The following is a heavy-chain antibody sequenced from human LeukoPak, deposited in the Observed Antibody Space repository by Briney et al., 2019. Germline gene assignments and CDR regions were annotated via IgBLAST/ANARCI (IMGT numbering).Heavy chain of an antibody. CDR1: GGSFSGYY. CDR3: ATSYSSGNFDY. V-gene: IGHV4-34*01. D-gene: IGHD3-22*01. CDR2: INHSGST. Sequence: SETLSLTCAVYGGSFSGYYWSWIRQPSGKGLEWIGEINHSGSTNYNPSLKSRVTISVDTSKNQFSLKLSSVTAADTAVYYCATSYSSGNFDYWGQGTLVTVSS. J-gene: IGHJ4*02.